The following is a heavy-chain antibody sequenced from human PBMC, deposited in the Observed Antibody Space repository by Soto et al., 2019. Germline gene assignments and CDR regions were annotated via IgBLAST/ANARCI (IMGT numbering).Heavy chain of an antibody. D-gene: IGHD2-2*01. CDR3: ARVPDY. Sequence: QLQLQESGSGLVKPSQTLSLTCAVSGGSISSGGYSCSWIRQPPGKGLEWIGYMYHSGRTYYNPSIKTRVNISLDKSKNQFSLKLSSVTSADTAVYYCARVPDYGGQGILVTVSS. J-gene: IGHJ4*02. V-gene: IGHV4-30-2*01. CDR1: GGSISSGGYS. CDR2: MYHSGRT.